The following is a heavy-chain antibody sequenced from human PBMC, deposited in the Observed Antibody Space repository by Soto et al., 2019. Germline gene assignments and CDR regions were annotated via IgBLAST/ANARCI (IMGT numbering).Heavy chain of an antibody. CDR3: ARDGQQLAPYALDV. Sequence: QVQLVESGGGVVQPGTSLRLSCTTSGFTFSNHAMHWVRQAPGKGLEWVAQIWYDGSNKYYADSVKGRFTISRDNSRNMVYVQMNSLRVEDTAVYYCARDGQQLAPYALDVWGQGTSVTVS. J-gene: IGHJ6*02. CDR1: GFTFSNHA. V-gene: IGHV3-33*01. CDR2: IWYDGSNK. D-gene: IGHD6-13*01.